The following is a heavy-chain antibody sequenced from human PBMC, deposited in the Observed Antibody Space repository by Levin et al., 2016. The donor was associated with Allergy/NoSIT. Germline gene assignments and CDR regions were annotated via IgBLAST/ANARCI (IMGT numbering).Heavy chain of an antibody. CDR2: IYHSGYT. V-gene: IGHV4-31*02. J-gene: IGHJ6*02. CDR3: ARVPKIGVPAASMDV. D-gene: IGHD2-2*01. Sequence: RQAPGKGLEWIGYIYHSGYTDYHPSLKSRITISMDTSKNQFSLSLRSVTAADTAVYYCARVPKIGVPAASMDVWGQGTTVTVSS.